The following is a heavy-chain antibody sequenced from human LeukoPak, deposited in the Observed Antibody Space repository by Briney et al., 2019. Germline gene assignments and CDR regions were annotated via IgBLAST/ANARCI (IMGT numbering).Heavy chain of an antibody. V-gene: IGHV4-59*08. Sequence: SETLSLTCTVSGGSISSYYWSWIRQPPGKGLEWIGYIYYSGSTNYNPSLKSRVTISVGTSKNQFSLKLSSVTAADTAVYYCASSLKLSEAYYFDYWGQGTLVTVSS. D-gene: IGHD1-7*01. CDR3: ASSLKLSEAYYFDY. J-gene: IGHJ4*02. CDR2: IYYSGST. CDR1: GGSISSYY.